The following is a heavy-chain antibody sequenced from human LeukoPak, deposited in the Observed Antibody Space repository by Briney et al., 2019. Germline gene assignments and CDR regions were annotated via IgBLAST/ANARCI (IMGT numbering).Heavy chain of an antibody. D-gene: IGHD1-1*01. V-gene: IGHV4-39*02. CDR1: DDSIRTNSYY. Sequence: SETLTLACSVSDDSIRTNSYYWAWIRQPPGKGLEWGGSLHFSGTPYYTPSLSTRVTVSRDTSKNHFSLNLMCATATNTGVYFCTRGGDAHNFGNFWGPGILVTVSS. CDR2: LHFSGTP. CDR3: TRGGDAHNFGNF. J-gene: IGHJ4*02.